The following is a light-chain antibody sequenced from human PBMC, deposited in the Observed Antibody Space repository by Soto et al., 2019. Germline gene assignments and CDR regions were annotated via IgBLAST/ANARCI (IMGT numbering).Light chain of an antibody. Sequence: EIVMTQSPATLSVSPGERATLSCRASQSVSSNLAWYQQKPGQAPRLLIYGASTRATGIPARFSGSGSGTEFTLTISSLQSEDFAVYYCQKYNNGEFTFGPGTKVDIK. CDR1: QSVSSN. CDR3: QKYNNGEFT. V-gene: IGKV3-15*01. J-gene: IGKJ3*01. CDR2: GAS.